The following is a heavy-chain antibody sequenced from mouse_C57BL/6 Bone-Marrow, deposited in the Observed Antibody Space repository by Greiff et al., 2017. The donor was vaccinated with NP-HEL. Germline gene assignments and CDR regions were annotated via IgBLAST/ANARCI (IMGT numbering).Heavy chain of an antibody. J-gene: IGHJ4*01. D-gene: IGHD2-4*01. Sequence: EVQLQQSGPVLVKPGASVKMSCKASGYTFTDYYMNWVKQSHGKSLEWIGVINPYNGGTSYNQKFKGKATLTVDKSSSTAYMELNSLTSEDSAVYYCARRIYYDYAYYAMDYWGQGTSVTVSS. CDR1: GYTFTDYY. CDR3: ARRIYYDYAYYAMDY. CDR2: INPYNGGT. V-gene: IGHV1-19*01.